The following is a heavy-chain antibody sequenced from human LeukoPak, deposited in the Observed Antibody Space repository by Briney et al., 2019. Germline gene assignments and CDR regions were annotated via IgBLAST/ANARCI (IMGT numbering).Heavy chain of an antibody. V-gene: IGHV3-30*18. J-gene: IGHJ6*02. CDR3: AKVVYTAMVTYYYYYGMDV. D-gene: IGHD5-18*01. Sequence: GGSLRLSCAASGFTFSSYGMHWVRQAPGKGLEWVAVISYDGSNKYYADSVKGRFTISRDNSKNTLYLQMNSLRAEDTAVYYCAKVVYTAMVTYYYYYGMDVWGQGTTVTVSS. CDR1: GFTFSSYG. CDR2: ISYDGSNK.